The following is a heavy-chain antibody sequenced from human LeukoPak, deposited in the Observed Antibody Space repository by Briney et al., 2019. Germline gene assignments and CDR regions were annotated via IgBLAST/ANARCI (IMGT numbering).Heavy chain of an antibody. CDR3: ARDQYGDYGFDY. V-gene: IGHV3-21*01. J-gene: IGHJ4*02. CDR2: ISSSSSYI. Sequence: GGSLRLSCAASGFTFTSYSMNWVRQAPGKGLEWVSSISSSSSYIYYASSVKGRFTISRDNAKNSLYLQMNSLRAEDTAVYYCARDQYGDYGFDYWGQGTLVTVSS. D-gene: IGHD4-17*01. CDR1: GFTFTSYS.